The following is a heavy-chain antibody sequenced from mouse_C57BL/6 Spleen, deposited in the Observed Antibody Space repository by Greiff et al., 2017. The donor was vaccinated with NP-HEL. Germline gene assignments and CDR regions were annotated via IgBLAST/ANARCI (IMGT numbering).Heavy chain of an antibody. CDR2: IDPSDSET. Sequence: QVQLQQPGAELVRPGSSVKLSCKASGYTFTSYWMHWVKQRPIQGLEWIGNIDPSDSETHYNQKFKDKATLTVDKSSSTAYMQLSSLTSEDSAVYYCARGGKGPMDYWGQGTSVTVSS. CDR3: ARGGKGPMDY. V-gene: IGHV1-52*01. CDR1: GYTFTSYW. J-gene: IGHJ4*01.